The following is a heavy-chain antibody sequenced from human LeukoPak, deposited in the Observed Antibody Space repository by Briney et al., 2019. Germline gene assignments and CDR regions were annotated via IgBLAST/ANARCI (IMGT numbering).Heavy chain of an antibody. CDR1: GFTFSSYA. Sequence: GGSLRLSCAASGFTFSSYAMHWVRQAPGKGLEWVAVISYDGSNKYYADSVKGRFTTSRDNSKNTLYLQMNSLRAEDTAVYYCARGVGAAADPFDYWGQGTLVTVSS. CDR2: ISYDGSNK. J-gene: IGHJ4*02. CDR3: ARGVGAAADPFDY. D-gene: IGHD6-13*01. V-gene: IGHV3-30*14.